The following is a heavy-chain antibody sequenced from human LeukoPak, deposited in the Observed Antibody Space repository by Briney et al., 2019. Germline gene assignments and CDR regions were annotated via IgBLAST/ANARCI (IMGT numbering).Heavy chain of an antibody. CDR3: ARDYYASGSLDS. CDR1: GFTFSDHY. D-gene: IGHD3-10*01. CDR2: IKPDGSTT. J-gene: IGHJ4*02. V-gene: IGHV3-7*01. Sequence: GGSLRLSCATSGFTFSDHYMTWIRQAPGKGLQWVANIKPDGSTTHYVDSVKGRFTISRDNAENSLYLQMNSLRAEDTAVYYCARDYYASGSLDSWGQGTLVTVSS.